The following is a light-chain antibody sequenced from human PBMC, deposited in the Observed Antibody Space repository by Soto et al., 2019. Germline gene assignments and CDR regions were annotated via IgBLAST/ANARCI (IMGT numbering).Light chain of an antibody. CDR2: AAS. CDR1: QGISSY. CDR3: QQSYNSPPIT. V-gene: IGKV1-8*01. Sequence: AIRMTQSPSSLSASTGDRVTITCRASQGISSYLAWYQQKPGKAPKLLIYAASTLQSGVPSRFSGSGSGTDFTLTISCLQSEDFATYYCQQSYNSPPITFGQGTRLDIK. J-gene: IGKJ5*01.